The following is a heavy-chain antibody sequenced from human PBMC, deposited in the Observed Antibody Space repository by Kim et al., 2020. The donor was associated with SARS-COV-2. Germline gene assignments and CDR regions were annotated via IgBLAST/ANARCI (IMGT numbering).Heavy chain of an antibody. CDR2: ISGSGGST. CDR1: GFTFSSYA. J-gene: IGHJ4*02. CDR3: AKSFPVKSGYYDILTGYEKLLFDY. V-gene: IGHV3-23*01. D-gene: IGHD3-9*01. Sequence: GGSLRLSCAASGFTFSSYAMSWVRQAPGKGLEWVSAISGSGGSTYYADSVKGRFTISRDNSKNTLYLQMNSLRAEDTAVYYCAKSFPVKSGYYDILTGYEKLLFDYWGQGTLVTVSS.